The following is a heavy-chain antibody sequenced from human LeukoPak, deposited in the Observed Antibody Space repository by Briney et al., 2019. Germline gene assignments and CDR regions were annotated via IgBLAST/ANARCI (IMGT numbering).Heavy chain of an antibody. V-gene: IGHV4-34*01. CDR2: INHSGST. CDR3: ARGGRVVPAATRWFDP. CDR1: GGSFSGYY. J-gene: IGHJ5*02. D-gene: IGHD2-2*01. Sequence: SETLSLTCAVYGGSFSGYYWSWIRQPPGKGLEWIGEINHSGSTNYNPSLKSRVTISVDTSKNQFSLKLSSVTAADTAVYYCARGGRVVPAATRWFDPWGQGTLVTVPS.